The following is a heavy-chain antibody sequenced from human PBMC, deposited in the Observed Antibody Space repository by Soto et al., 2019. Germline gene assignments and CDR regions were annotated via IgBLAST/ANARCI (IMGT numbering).Heavy chain of an antibody. Sequence: EVQLLESGGGLVQPGGSLRLSCAASGFTFSRFAMTWVRQGPGKGPEWVSSINIDGSTYYADSVKGRFTISRDDSKNTLFLQMNSPRTEDTAIYYCAKNYYLDNWGQGTLITVSS. J-gene: IGHJ4*02. CDR1: GFTFSRFA. CDR2: INIDGST. V-gene: IGHV3-23*01. CDR3: AKNYYLDN.